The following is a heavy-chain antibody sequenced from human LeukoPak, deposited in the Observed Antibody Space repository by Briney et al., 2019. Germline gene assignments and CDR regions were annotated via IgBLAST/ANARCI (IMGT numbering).Heavy chain of an antibody. J-gene: IGHJ6*03. V-gene: IGHV3-15*05. Sequence: GRSLRLSRAPAGLTFSNTWISFVRQAPGDWREWVVRIKRETDSETTDYAAPVKGRFTISRDDSKNKLYLQMNSLKTEDTAVYYCPTAGKVLLWFGDPVGGDYMDVWGKGTTVTVSS. CDR2: IKRETDSETT. CDR1: GLTFSNTW. D-gene: IGHD3-10*01. CDR3: PTAGKVLLWFGDPVGGDYMDV.